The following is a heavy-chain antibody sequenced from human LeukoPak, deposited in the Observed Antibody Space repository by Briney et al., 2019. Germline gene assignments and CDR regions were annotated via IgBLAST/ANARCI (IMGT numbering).Heavy chain of an antibody. J-gene: IGHJ4*02. CDR3: ARRRMECSDGSCYPYFFDY. V-gene: IGHV5-51*01. CDR1: GYSFTGYW. D-gene: IGHD2-15*01. Sequence: GESLKISCKSSGYSFTGYWIGWVRQVPGKGLEWMGNIYPGDSDTRYSPSFQGQVAISADKSIGTAYLQWGSLKASDTAIYYCARRRMECSDGSCYPYFFDYRGQGTLVTVS. CDR2: IYPGDSDT.